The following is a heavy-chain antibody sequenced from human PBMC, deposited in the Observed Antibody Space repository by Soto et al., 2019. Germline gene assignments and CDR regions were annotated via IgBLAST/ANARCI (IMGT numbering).Heavy chain of an antibody. CDR1: GYDFTGYY. J-gene: IGHJ4*02. V-gene: IGHV1-2*02. CDR2: INPNGGAT. D-gene: IGHD6-6*01. Sequence: QVQLVQSGAEVKKPGASVKVSCKASGYDFTGYYLHWVRQAPGQGLECMGWINPNGGATYYAQKLQGRVTMGTNYMELSRLGSDDTAVYYCARGIGSSRLDHWGQGTLVAVSS. CDR3: ARGIGSSRLDH.